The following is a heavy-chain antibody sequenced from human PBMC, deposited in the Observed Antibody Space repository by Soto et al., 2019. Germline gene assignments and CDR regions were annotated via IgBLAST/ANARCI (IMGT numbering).Heavy chain of an antibody. V-gene: IGHV3-9*01. CDR1: GFTFDDYA. Sequence: EVQLVESGGGLVQPGRSLRLSCAASGFTFDDYAMHWVRQAPGKGLEWVSGISWNSGSIGYADSVKGRFTISRDNAKNSLYLQMNSLRAEGTALYYCAKRGTGEGYCSGGSCHDAFDIWGQGTMVTVSS. D-gene: IGHD2-15*01. J-gene: IGHJ3*02. CDR3: AKRGTGEGYCSGGSCHDAFDI. CDR2: ISWNSGSI.